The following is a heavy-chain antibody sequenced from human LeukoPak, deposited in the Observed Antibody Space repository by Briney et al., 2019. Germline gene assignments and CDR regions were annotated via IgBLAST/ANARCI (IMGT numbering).Heavy chain of an antibody. CDR3: ASSVLSSSWYST. Sequence: SHTLSLTCTVSGGSISSYYCSWIRQPPGKGLEWIGYIYYSGSTNYNPSLKSRVTISVDTSNNQFSLKLSSVTAADTAVYYCASSVLSSSWYSTWGQGTLVTVSS. D-gene: IGHD6-13*01. J-gene: IGHJ5*02. CDR2: IYYSGST. CDR1: GGSISSYY. V-gene: IGHV4-59*08.